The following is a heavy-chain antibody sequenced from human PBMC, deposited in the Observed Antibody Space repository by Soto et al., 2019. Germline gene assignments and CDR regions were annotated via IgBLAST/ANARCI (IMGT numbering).Heavy chain of an antibody. CDR3: ARFFYGSGSYIMPNFDP. J-gene: IGHJ5*02. CDR2: IYYSGST. D-gene: IGHD3-10*01. Sequence: QVQLQESGPGLVKPSETLSLTCTVSGGSISSYYWSWIRQPPGKGLEWIGYIYYSGSTNYNPSLKSRVTISVDTSKNQFSLKLSSVTAADTAVYYCARFFYGSGSYIMPNFDPWGQGTLVTVSS. V-gene: IGHV4-59*01. CDR1: GGSISSYY.